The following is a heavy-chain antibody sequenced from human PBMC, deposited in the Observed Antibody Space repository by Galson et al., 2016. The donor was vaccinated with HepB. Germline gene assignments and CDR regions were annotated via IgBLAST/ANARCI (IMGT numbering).Heavy chain of an antibody. J-gene: IGHJ6*02. CDR2: IYWDDNK. Sequence: PALVKPTQTLTLTCTFSGFSVSTSGVGVGWIRQSPGKALEWLALIYWDDNKRYSPSLKSRLSITKDTSKNQVVLTMTNMDPVDTATYYCGHSRVGATGDYYYGLDVWGQGTTVTVSS. CDR3: GHSRVGATGDYYYGLDV. D-gene: IGHD1-26*01. V-gene: IGHV2-5*02. CDR1: GFSVSTSGVG.